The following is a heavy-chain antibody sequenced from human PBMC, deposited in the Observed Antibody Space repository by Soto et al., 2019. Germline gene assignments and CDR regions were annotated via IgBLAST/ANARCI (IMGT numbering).Heavy chain of an antibody. V-gene: IGHV3-15*01. CDR1: GVTVTNAR. D-gene: IGHD2-15*01. Sequence: GGSLRLSCAASGVTVTNARMTWVRQAPGEGLEWVGHIHRETEGGTIDYAAPMRGRFIISKNYSKNTLYLQMNSLKSEDTAVYYCTTGGDCSGGPCPYLGYWGPGTLVTVSS. CDR2: IHRETEGGTI. J-gene: IGHJ4*02. CDR3: TTGGDCSGGPCPYLGY.